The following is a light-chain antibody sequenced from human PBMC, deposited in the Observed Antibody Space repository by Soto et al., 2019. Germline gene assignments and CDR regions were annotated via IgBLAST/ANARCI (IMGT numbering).Light chain of an antibody. V-gene: IGKV3D-15*01. CDR2: GAS. Sequence: IVMTQSPATLSVSPWERATLSCRASQSVSIKLAWYQQKPGQAPRLLIYGASSRATGIPARFSGSGSGTDFTLTISRLEPEDFATYYCQQLNSYPITFGQGTRLEIK. CDR1: QSVSIK. J-gene: IGKJ5*01. CDR3: QQLNSYPIT.